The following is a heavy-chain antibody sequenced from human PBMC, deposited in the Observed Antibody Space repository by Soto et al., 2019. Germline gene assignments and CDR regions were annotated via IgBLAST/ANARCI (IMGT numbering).Heavy chain of an antibody. J-gene: IGHJ4*02. Sequence: PGGSLRLSCAASGCTFSSSAMSWVRQAPGKGLEWVSAISGSGGSTYYADSVKGRFTISRDNSKDTLYLQMNSLRAEDTAVYYCAKIVGVVRREGADDYFDYGGQGP. D-gene: IGHD1-26*01. V-gene: IGHV3-23*01. CDR1: GCTFSSSA. CDR2: ISGSGGST. CDR3: AKIVGVVRREGADDYFDY.